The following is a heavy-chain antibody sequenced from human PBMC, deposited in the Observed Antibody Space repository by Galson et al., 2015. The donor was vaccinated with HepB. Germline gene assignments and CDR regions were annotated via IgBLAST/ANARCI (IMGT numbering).Heavy chain of an antibody. CDR2: MSNSGTFI. CDR3: ARDDEVADPFSHGFDL. J-gene: IGHJ3*01. V-gene: IGHV3-33*01. D-gene: IGHD2/OR15-2a*01. CDR1: GFSFSAYG. Sequence: SLRLSCAASGFSFSAYGMHWVRQTPGKGLEWVAVMSNSGTFIRYADSMEGRFTISRDNSKSILYLQMNSLRAEDTAIYYCARDDEVADPFSHGFDLWGQGTTVAVSS.